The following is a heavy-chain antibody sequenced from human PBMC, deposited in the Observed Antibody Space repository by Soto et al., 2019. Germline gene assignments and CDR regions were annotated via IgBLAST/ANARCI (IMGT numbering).Heavy chain of an antibody. D-gene: IGHD3-3*01. V-gene: IGHV4-34*01. CDR3: ARAPPYYDFWSGYYGSHWFDP. CDR2: INHSGST. Sequence: NPSETLSLTCAVYGGSFSGYYWSWIRQPPGKGLEWIGEINHSGSTNYNPSLKSRVTISVDTSKNQFSLKLSSVTAADTAVYYCARAPPYYDFWSGYYGSHWFDPWGQGTLVTVSS. J-gene: IGHJ5*02. CDR1: GGSFSGYY.